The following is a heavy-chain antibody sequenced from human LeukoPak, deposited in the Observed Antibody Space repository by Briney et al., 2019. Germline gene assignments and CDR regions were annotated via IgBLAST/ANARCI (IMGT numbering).Heavy chain of an antibody. V-gene: IGHV3-48*03. J-gene: IGHJ5*02. CDR2: ISNSDTSI. D-gene: IGHD6-19*01. CDR1: GFTFSSYE. CDR3: ARDFSGWSVDP. Sequence: GGSLRLSCTASGFTFSSYEMNWLRQAPGKGLEWVSYISNSDTSIYYADSVRGRFTMSRDNAKNSLYLQMNSLRAEDTAVYYCARDFSGWSVDPWGQGTLVTVSS.